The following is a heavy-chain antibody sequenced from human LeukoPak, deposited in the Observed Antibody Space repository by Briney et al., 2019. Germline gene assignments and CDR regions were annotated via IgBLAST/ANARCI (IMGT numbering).Heavy chain of an antibody. D-gene: IGHD3-10*01. CDR3: ARYGSGMVIERNAFDI. Sequence: ASVKVSCKASGYTFTSYYMHWVRQAPGQGLEWMGIINPSGGSTSYAQKFQGRVTMTRDMSTSTVYMELSSLRSEDTAVYYCARYGSGMVIERNAFDIWGQGTMVTVS. CDR2: INPSGGST. V-gene: IGHV1-46*01. J-gene: IGHJ3*02. CDR1: GYTFTSYY.